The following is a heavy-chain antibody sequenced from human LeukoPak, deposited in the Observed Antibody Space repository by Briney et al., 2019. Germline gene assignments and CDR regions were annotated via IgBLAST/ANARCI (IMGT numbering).Heavy chain of an antibody. CDR1: GYTFTSYG. J-gene: IGHJ5*02. D-gene: IGHD1-26*01. CDR3: AVTQDKWELLDGSWFDP. Sequence: ASVKVSCKASGYTFTSYGISWVRQAPGQGLEWMGWISAYNGNTNYAQKLQGRVTMTTDTSTSTAYMELRSLRSDDTAVYYCAVTQDKWELLDGSWFDPWGQGTLVTVSS. V-gene: IGHV1-18*01. CDR2: ISAYNGNT.